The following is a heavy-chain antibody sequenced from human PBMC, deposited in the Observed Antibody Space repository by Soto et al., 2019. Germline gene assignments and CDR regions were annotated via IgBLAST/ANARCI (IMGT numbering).Heavy chain of an antibody. CDR1: GSSFTSYW. V-gene: IGHV5-51*01. J-gene: IGHJ3*02. Sequence: GESLKISCKGSGSSFTSYWIGWVRQMPGKGLEWMGIIYPGDSDTRYSPSFQGQVTISADKSISTAYLQWGSLKASDTAMYYCARLGSGKYEYDSSGYYPNGAFAMRGQGTMVTVS. CDR2: IYPGDSDT. D-gene: IGHD3-22*01. CDR3: ARLGSGKYEYDSSGYYPNGAFAM.